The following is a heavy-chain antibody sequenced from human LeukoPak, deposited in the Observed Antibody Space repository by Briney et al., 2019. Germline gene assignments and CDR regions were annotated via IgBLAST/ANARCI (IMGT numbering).Heavy chain of an antibody. CDR1: GFTFNNYA. J-gene: IGHJ4*02. D-gene: IGHD3-10*01. CDR2: ISSDESNK. Sequence: GGSLRLSRAASGFTFNNYAMHWVRQAPGGGLEWVALISSDESNKYYADSVKGRFTISRGNSMNTLYLQMNSLRADDTAVYYCATDYSYGSGSYYNRFDNWGQGTLVTVSS. CDR3: ATDYSYGSGSYYNRFDN. V-gene: IGHV3-30*03.